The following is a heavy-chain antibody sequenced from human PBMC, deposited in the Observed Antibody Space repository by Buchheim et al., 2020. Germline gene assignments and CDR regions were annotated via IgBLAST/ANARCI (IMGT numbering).Heavy chain of an antibody. CDR2: VNGDGTTT. CDR1: GFTFSSYW. D-gene: IGHD2-15*01. J-gene: IGHJ4*02. CDR3: ARETSRNYCSGGSCYGY. Sequence: EVQLVESGGDLVQPGGSLRLSCAASGFTFSSYWMHWFGQAPGKGLVWVSRVNGDGTTTTYAASVRGRFTISRDTAKNTLYLQMNSLRVEDTAVYYCARETSRNYCSGGSCYGYWGQGTL. V-gene: IGHV3-74*01.